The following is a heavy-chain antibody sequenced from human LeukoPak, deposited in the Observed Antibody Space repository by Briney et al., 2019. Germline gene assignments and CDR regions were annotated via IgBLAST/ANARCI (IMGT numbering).Heavy chain of an antibody. Sequence: GGSLRLSCAASGFTFSSYAMHWVRQAPGKGLEWVAVISYDGSNKYYADSVKGRFTISRDNSKNTLYLQMNSLRAEDTAVYYCARDGGIAAAGTTGFDYWGQGTLVTVSS. J-gene: IGHJ4*02. V-gene: IGHV3-30*04. D-gene: IGHD6-13*01. CDR2: ISYDGSNK. CDR3: ARDGGIAAAGTTGFDY. CDR1: GFTFSSYA.